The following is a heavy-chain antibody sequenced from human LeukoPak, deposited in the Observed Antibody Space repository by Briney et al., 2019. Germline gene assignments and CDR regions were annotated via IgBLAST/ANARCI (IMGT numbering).Heavy chain of an antibody. Sequence: SETLSLTCTVSGGSISSYYWSWIRQPPGKGLEWIGYIYYSGSTNYNPSLKSRVTISVDTSKNQFSLKLSSVTAADTAVYYCARMKQSITIFGVALNWFDPWGQGTLVTVSS. V-gene: IGHV4-59*08. CDR2: IYYSGST. CDR1: GGSISSYY. D-gene: IGHD3-3*01. CDR3: ARMKQSITIFGVALNWFDP. J-gene: IGHJ5*02.